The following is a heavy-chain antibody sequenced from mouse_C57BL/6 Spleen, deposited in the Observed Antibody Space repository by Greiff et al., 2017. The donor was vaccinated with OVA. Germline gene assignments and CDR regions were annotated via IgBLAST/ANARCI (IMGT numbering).Heavy chain of an antibody. CDR3: ARGGEAMDY. CDR2: ISNGGGST. CDR1: GFTFSDYY. J-gene: IGHJ4*01. V-gene: IGHV5-12*01. Sequence: EVKVVESGGGLVQPGGSLKLSCAASGFTFSDYYMYWVRQTPEKRLEWVAYISNGGGSTYYPDTVKGRFTISRDNAKNTLYLQMSRLKSEDTAMYYCARGGEAMDYWGQGTSVTVSS.